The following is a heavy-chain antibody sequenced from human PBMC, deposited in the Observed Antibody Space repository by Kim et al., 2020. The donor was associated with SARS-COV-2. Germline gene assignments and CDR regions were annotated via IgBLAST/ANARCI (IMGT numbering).Heavy chain of an antibody. J-gene: IGHJ4*02. Sequence: ASVKVSCKASGYTFTGYYLHWVRQAHGQGLEWMGWINPNTGGTNYAQNFQGRVTMTRDTSISTAYMELNTLTSGDTAVYYCARGVSPGDYSSGWYGFDYWGQGTLVTVSS. D-gene: IGHD6-19*01. CDR2: INPNTGGT. CDR1: GYTFTGYY. V-gene: IGHV1-2*02. CDR3: ARGVSPGDYSSGWYGFDY.